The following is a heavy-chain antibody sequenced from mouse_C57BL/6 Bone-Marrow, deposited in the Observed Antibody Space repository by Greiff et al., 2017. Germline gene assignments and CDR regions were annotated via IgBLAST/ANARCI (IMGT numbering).Heavy chain of an antibody. CDR1: GYTFTSYW. Sequence: QVQLKQPGAELVKPGASVKLSCKASGYTFTSYWMHWVKQRPGQGLEWIGMIHPNSGSTNYNEKFKSKATLTVDKSSTTAYMQLSSLTSEDSAVYYCARDCDYDGLFAYWGQGTLVTVSA. D-gene: IGHD2-4*01. V-gene: IGHV1-64*01. J-gene: IGHJ3*01. CDR2: IHPNSGST. CDR3: ARDCDYDGLFAY.